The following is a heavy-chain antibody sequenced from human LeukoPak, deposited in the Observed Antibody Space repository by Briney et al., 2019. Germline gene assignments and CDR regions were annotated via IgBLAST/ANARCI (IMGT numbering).Heavy chain of an antibody. V-gene: IGHV3-30*12. J-gene: IGHJ6*03. Sequence: GGSLRLSCAASRFTFSSYGMHWVRQAPGRGLEWVTIISYDGSNKYYADSVKGRFTISRDNSKNTLYLQMNSLRAEDTAVYYCAKDALKGVVVYYYYMDVWGKGTTVTVSS. D-gene: IGHD3-22*01. CDR2: ISYDGSNK. CDR1: RFTFSSYG. CDR3: AKDALKGVVVYYYYMDV.